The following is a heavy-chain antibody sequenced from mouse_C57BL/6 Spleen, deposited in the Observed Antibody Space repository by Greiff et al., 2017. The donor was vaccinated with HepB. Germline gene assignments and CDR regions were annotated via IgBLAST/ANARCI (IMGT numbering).Heavy chain of an antibody. CDR3: ARWGLYYDYPYAMDY. CDR2: IDPNSGGT. J-gene: IGHJ4*01. D-gene: IGHD2-4*01. V-gene: IGHV1-72*01. Sequence: VKQRPGRGLEWIGRIDPNSGGTKYNEKFKSKATLTVDKPSSTAYMQLSSLTSEDSAVYYCARWGLYYDYPYAMDYWGQGTSVTVSS.